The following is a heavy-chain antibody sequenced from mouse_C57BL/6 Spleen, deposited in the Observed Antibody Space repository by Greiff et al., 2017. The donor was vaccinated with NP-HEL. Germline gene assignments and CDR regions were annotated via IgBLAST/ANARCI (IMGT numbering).Heavy chain of an antibody. CDR3: ARSGPVTTF. CDR1: GYTFTSYW. CDR2: IYPSDSET. J-gene: IGHJ3*01. Sequence: QVHVKQPGAELVRPGSSVKLSCKASGYTFTSYWMDWVKQRPGQGLEWIGNIYPSDSETHYNQKFKDKATLTVDKSSSTAYMQLSSLTSEDSAVYYCARSGPVTTFWGQGTLVTVSA. D-gene: IGHD2-2*01. V-gene: IGHV1-61*01.